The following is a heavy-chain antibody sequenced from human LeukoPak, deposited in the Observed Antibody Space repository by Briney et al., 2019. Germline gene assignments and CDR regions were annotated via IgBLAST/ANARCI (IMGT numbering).Heavy chain of an antibody. CDR2: IYPGDSDT. V-gene: IGHV5-51*01. Sequence: GESLKISCKGSGYSFTSYWIGWVRQMPGKGLEWMGIIYPGDSDTRYSPSFQGQVTISADKSISTAYLQWSSLKASDTAMYYCARPATAASDPSDIWGQGTMVTVSS. J-gene: IGHJ3*02. CDR3: ARPATAASDPSDI. CDR1: GYSFTSYW. D-gene: IGHD6-25*01.